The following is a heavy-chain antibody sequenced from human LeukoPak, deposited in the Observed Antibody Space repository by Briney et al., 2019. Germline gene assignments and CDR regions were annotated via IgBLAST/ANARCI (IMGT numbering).Heavy chain of an antibody. CDR1: GGSISSYY. CDR2: IYTSGST. CDR3: AIEPLYASRAFDI. J-gene: IGHJ3*02. V-gene: IGHV4-4*07. D-gene: IGHD2/OR15-2a*01. Sequence: SETLSLTCTVSGGSISSYYWSWIRQPARKGLEWIGRIYTSGSTNYNPSLKSRVTMSVDTSKNQFSLKLSSVTAADTAVYYCAIEPLYASRAFDIWGPGTMVTVSS.